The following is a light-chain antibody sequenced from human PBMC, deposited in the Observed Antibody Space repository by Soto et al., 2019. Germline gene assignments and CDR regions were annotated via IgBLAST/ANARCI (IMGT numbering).Light chain of an antibody. CDR2: EGS. J-gene: IGLJ2*01. V-gene: IGLV2-23*01. CDR3: CSHAGSNTL. CDR1: SSDVGSYTF. Sequence: QSVLTQPASVSGSPGQSITLSCTGTSSDVGSYTFVSWYQQHPGNAPKLIIYEGSKRPSGVSNRFSGSKSGNTASLTISGLQAEDEADYYCCSHAGSNTLFGGGTKLTVL.